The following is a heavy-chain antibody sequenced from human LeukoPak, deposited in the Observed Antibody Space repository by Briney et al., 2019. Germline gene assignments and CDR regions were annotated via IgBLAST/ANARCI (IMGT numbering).Heavy chain of an antibody. J-gene: IGHJ4*02. CDR1: GFTFSTYS. V-gene: IGHV3-48*04. D-gene: IGHD6-6*01. CDR2: ISSSSSTI. CDR3: ARDRGAYIAARHPPCY. Sequence: PGGSLRLSCAASGFTFSTYSMNWVRQAPGKGLEWVSYISSSSSTIYYADSVKGRFTISRDNAKNSLYLQMNSLRAEDTAVYYCARDRGAYIAARHPPCYWGQGTLVTVSS.